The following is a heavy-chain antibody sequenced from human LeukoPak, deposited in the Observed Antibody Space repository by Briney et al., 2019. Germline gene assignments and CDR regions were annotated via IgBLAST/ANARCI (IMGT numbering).Heavy chain of an antibody. V-gene: IGHV4-34*01. Sequence: SETLSLTCAVYGGSFNGYYWSWIRQPPGKGLEWIGEINHSGSTNYNPSLKSRVTISVDTSKNQFSLKLSSVTAADTAVYYCARGNTMVRGVIIDYFDYWGQGTLVTVSS. CDR3: ARGNTMVRGVIIDYFDY. D-gene: IGHD3-10*01. CDR2: INHSGST. J-gene: IGHJ4*02. CDR1: GGSFNGYY.